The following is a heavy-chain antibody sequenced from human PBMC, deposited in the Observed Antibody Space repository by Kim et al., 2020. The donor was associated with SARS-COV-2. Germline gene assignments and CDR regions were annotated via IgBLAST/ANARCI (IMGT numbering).Heavy chain of an antibody. CDR2: GST. D-gene: IGHD1-7*01. V-gene: IGHV3-66*01. Sequence: GSTYYADSVKGRFTISRDNSKNTLYLQMNSLRAEDTAVYYCARGNYEVDYWGQGTLVTVSS. CDR3: ARGNYEVDY. J-gene: IGHJ4*02.